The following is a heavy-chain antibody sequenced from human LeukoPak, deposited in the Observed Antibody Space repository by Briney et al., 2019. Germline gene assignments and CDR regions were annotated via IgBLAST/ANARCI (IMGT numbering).Heavy chain of an antibody. CDR2: ISPGDYTA. J-gene: IGHJ3*02. V-gene: IGHV3-23*01. CDR3: ARDLGPHSSSPNSGAFDI. D-gene: IGHD6-6*01. CDR1: GITFSSSS. Sequence: GGSLRLSCLASGITFSSSSMSWVRQAPGKGLEWVSAISPGDYTAYYADSVKGRFTVSRDNSKNTLYLQMNSLRAEDTAVYYCARDLGPHSSSPNSGAFDIWGQGTMVTVSS.